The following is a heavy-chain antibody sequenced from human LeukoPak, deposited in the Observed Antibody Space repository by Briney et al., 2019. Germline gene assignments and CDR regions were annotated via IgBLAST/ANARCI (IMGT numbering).Heavy chain of an antibody. J-gene: IGHJ6*02. Sequence: GGSLRLSCAASGFTFSSYGMHWVRQAPGKGLEWVAVISYDGSNKYYADSVKGRFTISRDNSKNTLYLQMNSLRAEDTAVYYCAKRAHYYYYYGMDVWGQGTTVTVSS. CDR1: GFTFSSYG. V-gene: IGHV3-30*18. CDR2: ISYDGSNK. CDR3: AKRAHYYYYYGMDV.